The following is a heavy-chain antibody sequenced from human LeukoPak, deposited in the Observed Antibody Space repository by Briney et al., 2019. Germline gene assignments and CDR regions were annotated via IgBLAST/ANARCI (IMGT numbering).Heavy chain of an antibody. CDR2: ISSSSSYI. CDR1: GFTFSSYS. V-gene: IGHV3-21*01. CDR3: AKDHRARGGTFDY. Sequence: GGSLRLSCAASGFTFSSYSMNWVRQAPGKGLEWVSSISSSSSYIYYADSVKGRFTISRDNSKNTLYLQMDSLRAEDTAVYYCAKDHRARGGTFDYWGQGTLVTVSS. J-gene: IGHJ4*02. D-gene: IGHD3-16*01.